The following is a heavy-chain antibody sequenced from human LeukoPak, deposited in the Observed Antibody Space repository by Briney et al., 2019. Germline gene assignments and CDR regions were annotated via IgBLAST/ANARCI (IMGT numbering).Heavy chain of an antibody. CDR1: GGSISSYH. J-gene: IGHJ3*02. CDR2: IYYSGST. V-gene: IGHV4-59*08. D-gene: IGHD3-3*01. CDR3: ARRGHYDFWSGDDAFDI. Sequence: SETLSLTCTVSGGSISSYHWSWIRQPPGKGLEWIGYIYYSGSTNYNPSLKSRVTISVDTSKNQFSLKLGSVTAADTAVYYCARRGHYDFWSGDDAFDIWGQGTMVTVSS.